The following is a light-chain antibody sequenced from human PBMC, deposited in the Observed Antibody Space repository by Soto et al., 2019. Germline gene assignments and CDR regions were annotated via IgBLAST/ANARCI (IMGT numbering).Light chain of an antibody. Sequence: EIVLTQSPGTLSLSPGERATLSCRASLSVSSSCLAWYQQKPGQAPRLLIYGASSRATGIPDRFSGSGSGTDFSLTMRGLEPDDFAVLYCRQYGRSPAFGGGTKVELK. J-gene: IGKJ4*01. CDR1: LSVSSSC. V-gene: IGKV3-20*01. CDR2: GAS. CDR3: RQYGRSPA.